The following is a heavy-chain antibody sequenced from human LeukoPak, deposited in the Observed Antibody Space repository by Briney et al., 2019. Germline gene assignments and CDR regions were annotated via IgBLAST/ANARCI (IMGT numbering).Heavy chain of an antibody. V-gene: IGHV3-30*18. CDR2: ISYDGSNK. J-gene: IGHJ4*02. CDR3: AKAYSYGSIDY. D-gene: IGHD5-18*01. CDR1: GFTFSSYG. Sequence: GGSLRLSCAASGFTFSSYGMHWVRQAPGKGPEWVAVISYDGSNKYYADSVKGRFTISRDNSKNTLYLQMNSLRAEDTAVYYCAKAYSYGSIDYWGQGTLVTVSS.